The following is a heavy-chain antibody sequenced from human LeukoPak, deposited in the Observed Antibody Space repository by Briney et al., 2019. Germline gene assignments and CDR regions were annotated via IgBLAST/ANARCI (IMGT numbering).Heavy chain of an antibody. Sequence: ASVKVSCKASGGTFSSYAISWVRQAPGQGLEWMGGIIPIFGTANYAQKFQGRVTITTDESTSTAYMELSSLRSEDTAVYYCARDGGIAVAGDHRYYYYYMDVWGKGTTVTVSS. V-gene: IGHV1-69*05. CDR2: IIPIFGTA. J-gene: IGHJ6*03. CDR3: ARDGGIAVAGDHRYYYYYMDV. CDR1: GGTFSSYA. D-gene: IGHD6-19*01.